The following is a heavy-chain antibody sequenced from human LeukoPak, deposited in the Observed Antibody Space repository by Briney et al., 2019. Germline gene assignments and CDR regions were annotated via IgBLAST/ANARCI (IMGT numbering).Heavy chain of an antibody. J-gene: IGHJ4*02. CDR2: IWYDGSNK. CDR3: ARTSTYYYDSSGYYYSGYFDY. D-gene: IGHD3-22*01. Sequence: GGSLRLSCAASGFTFSSYGMRWVRQAPGKGLEWVAVIWYDGSNKYYADSVKGRFTISRDNSKNTLYLQMNSLRAEDTAVYYCARTSTYYYDSSGYYYSGYFDYWGQGTLVTVSS. CDR1: GFTFSSYG. V-gene: IGHV3-33*01.